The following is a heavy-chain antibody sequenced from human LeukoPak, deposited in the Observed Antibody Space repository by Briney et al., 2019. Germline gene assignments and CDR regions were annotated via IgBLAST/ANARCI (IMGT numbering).Heavy chain of an antibody. Sequence: GGSLRLSCAASGFTFSSYAMSWVRQAPGKGLEWVSAISGSGGSTYYADSVKGRFTISRDNSKNTLYLQMNSLRAEDTAVYYCSKDISSGYPSGSDYWGQGTLVTVSS. J-gene: IGHJ4*02. CDR2: ISGSGGST. V-gene: IGHV3-23*01. D-gene: IGHD3-22*01. CDR3: SKDISSGYPSGSDY. CDR1: GFTFSSYA.